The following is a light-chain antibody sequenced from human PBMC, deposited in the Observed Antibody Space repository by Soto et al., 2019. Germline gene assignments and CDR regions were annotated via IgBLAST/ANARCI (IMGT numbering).Light chain of an antibody. CDR3: MQDTRRPWT. J-gene: IGKJ1*01. CDR2: KVS. CDR1: QSLVYSDGKTF. V-gene: IGKV2-30*01. Sequence: VVMTQSPLSLPVTLGQPASISCRSSQSLVYSDGKTFLNWFQQRPGQSPRRLIYKVSNRDSGVPATVSGGGSCTDYSLHISRLEADEVGVDYYMQDTRRPWTFGQGTKVDI.